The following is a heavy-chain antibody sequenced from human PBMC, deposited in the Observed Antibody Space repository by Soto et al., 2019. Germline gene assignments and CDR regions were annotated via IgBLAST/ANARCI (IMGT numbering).Heavy chain of an antibody. V-gene: IGHV4-39*01. CDR3: AATTSSIAARPWMYAFDI. J-gene: IGHJ3*02. CDR1: GGSISSSSYY. Sequence: QLQLQESGPGLVKPSETLSLTCTVSGGSISSSSYYWGWIRQPPGKGLEWIGSIYYSGSTYYNPSLKSRVTISVDTSKNQFSLKLSSVTAADTAVYYCAATTSSIAARPWMYAFDIWGQGTMVTVSS. CDR2: IYYSGST. D-gene: IGHD6-6*01.